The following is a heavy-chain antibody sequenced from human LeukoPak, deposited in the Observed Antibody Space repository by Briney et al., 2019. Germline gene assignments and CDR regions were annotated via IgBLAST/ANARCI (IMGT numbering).Heavy chain of an antibody. CDR3: ARGGTAYCGGDCLEYCQH. CDR2: IFPILGIA. Sequence: SVKVSCKASVGTFSSYAISWVRQAPGQGLEWMGRIFPILGIANYAQKFEGRVKINEDKSTSTDYMELSSLRSEDTAVYYCARGGTAYCGGDCLEYCQHWGQGTLVTVSS. D-gene: IGHD2-21*02. V-gene: IGHV1-69*04. CDR1: VGTFSSYA. J-gene: IGHJ1*01.